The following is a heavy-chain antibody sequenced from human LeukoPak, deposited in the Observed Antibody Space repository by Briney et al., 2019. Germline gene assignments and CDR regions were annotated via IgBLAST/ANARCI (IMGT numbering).Heavy chain of an antibody. Sequence: PGGSLRLSCAASGFTFSNAWMSWVRQAPGKGLEWVGRIKSKTDGGTTDYAAPVKGRFTISRDDSKNTLYLQMNSLKTEDTAVYYCTYYYYDSSGYYFVDYWGQGTLVTVSS. V-gene: IGHV3-15*01. CDR3: TYYYYDSSGYYFVDY. D-gene: IGHD3-22*01. CDR1: GFTFSNAW. J-gene: IGHJ4*02. CDR2: IKSKTDGGTT.